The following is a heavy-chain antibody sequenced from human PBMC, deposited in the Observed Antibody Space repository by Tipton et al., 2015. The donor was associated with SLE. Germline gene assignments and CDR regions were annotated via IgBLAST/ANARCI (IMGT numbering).Heavy chain of an antibody. D-gene: IGHD2-2*01. J-gene: IGHJ6*03. V-gene: IGHV4-39*07. Sequence: TLSLTCTVSGGSISSSSYYWGWIRQPPGKGLEWIGSFYHSGSTYYNPSLKSRVTISVDTSKNQFSLKLSSVTAADTAQYYCARINVPTAMDFYYYYMDVWGNGTTGTVSS. CDR1: GGSISSSSYY. CDR2: FYHSGST. CDR3: ARINVPTAMDFYYYYMDV.